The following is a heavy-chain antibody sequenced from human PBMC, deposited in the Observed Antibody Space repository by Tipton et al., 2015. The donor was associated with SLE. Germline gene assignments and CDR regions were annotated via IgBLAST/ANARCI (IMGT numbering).Heavy chain of an antibody. CDR2: ISYNGRT. CDR3: ARALWVDKDIAEVPPAIRVRAFDI. D-gene: IGHD2-2*01. CDR1: GGSITSDYYR. Sequence: LRLSCSVSGGSITSDYYRWAWIRQPPGKGLEWIGSISYNGRTYYSPSLQSRVTVSVDTSKDQFSLRLSSVTAADTAVYYCARALWVDKDIAEVPPAIRVRAFDIWGQGTMVTVSS. J-gene: IGHJ3*02. V-gene: IGHV4-39*07.